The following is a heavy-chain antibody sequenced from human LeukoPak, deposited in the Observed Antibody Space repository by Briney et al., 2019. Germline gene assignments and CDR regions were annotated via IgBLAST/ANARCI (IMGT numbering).Heavy chain of an antibody. CDR2: TYYSGST. V-gene: IGHV4-31*03. J-gene: IGHJ5*02. Sequence: SETLSLTCTVSGGSISSGGYYWSWIRQHPGKGLEWIGYTYYSGSTYYNPSLKSRVTISVDTSKNQFSLKLSSVTAADTAVYYCARAGFGEPNGDNWFDPWGQGTLVTVSS. D-gene: IGHD3-10*01. CDR3: ARAGFGEPNGDNWFDP. CDR1: GGSISSGGYY.